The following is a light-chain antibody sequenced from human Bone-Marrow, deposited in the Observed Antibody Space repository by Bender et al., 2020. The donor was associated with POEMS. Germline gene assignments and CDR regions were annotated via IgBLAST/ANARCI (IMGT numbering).Light chain of an antibody. V-gene: IGLV3-1*01. J-gene: IGLJ2*01. CDR3: QAWDYSST. CDR1: KLGNKF. Sequence: SYELTQPPSVSVSPGQTASITCSGDKLGNKFVCWYQQKPGQSPDLVIYHDSKRPSGIPERFSGSNSGNTATLTISGTQAVDEADYYCQAWDYSSTFGGGTKLTVL. CDR2: HDS.